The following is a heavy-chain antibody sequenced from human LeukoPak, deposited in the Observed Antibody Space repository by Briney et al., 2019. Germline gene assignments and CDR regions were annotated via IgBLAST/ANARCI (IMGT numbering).Heavy chain of an antibody. Sequence: GGSLRLSCAASGFTFSSYEMNWVRQAPGKGPEWVSYIRNIGTTIYYADSVRGRFTISRDNAKNSLYLHMSSLRAEDTAIYYCAKGSRGVGGYFDNWDQGTLVTVSS. CDR3: AKGSRGVGGYFDN. V-gene: IGHV3-48*03. CDR1: GFTFSSYE. CDR2: IRNIGTTI. J-gene: IGHJ4*02.